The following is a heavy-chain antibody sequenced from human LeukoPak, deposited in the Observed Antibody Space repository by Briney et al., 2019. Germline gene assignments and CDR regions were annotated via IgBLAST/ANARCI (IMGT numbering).Heavy chain of an antibody. CDR3: TRQLGTATTSVVDY. V-gene: IGHV4-39*01. J-gene: IGHJ4*02. CDR2: IYSSGTT. D-gene: IGHD1-7*01. CDR1: GVSVNSGDYY. Sequence: SETLSLTCTVSGVSVNSGDYYWGWIRQSPGKSLEGIGNIYSSGTTYYNPSLKGRVIISMDTSRNQFSLNLSSVTAADTAVYFCTRQLGTATTSVVDYWGQGTLVTVSS.